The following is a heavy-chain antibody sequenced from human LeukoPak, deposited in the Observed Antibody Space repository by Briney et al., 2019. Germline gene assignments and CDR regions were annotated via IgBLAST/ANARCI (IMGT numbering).Heavy chain of an antibody. CDR1: GGPISSSSYY. CDR3: ARVRGYSYGSDAFDI. V-gene: IGHV4-39*07. J-gene: IGHJ3*02. D-gene: IGHD5-18*01. Sequence: SETLSLTCTVSGGPISSSSYYWGWIRQPPGKGLEWIGNIYYSGSTNYNPSLKSRVTISVDTSKNQLSLKLSSVTAADTAVFYCARVRGYSYGSDAFDIWGQGTVVTVSS. CDR2: IYYSGST.